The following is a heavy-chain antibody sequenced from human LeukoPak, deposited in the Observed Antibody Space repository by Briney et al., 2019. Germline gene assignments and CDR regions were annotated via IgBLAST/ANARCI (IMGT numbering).Heavy chain of an antibody. CDR3: ARGQGYCSGGSCYRGVYYYDGMDC. CDR2: INHSGST. CDR1: GGPLSGNS. J-gene: IGHJ6*01. D-gene: IGHD2-15*01. V-gene: IGHV4-34*01. Sequence: PETLSLTRAVYGGPLSGNSWSWIRQPPGKGLEWIGEINHSGSTNYNPSLKSRVTISVDTSKNQYSLRLSSVTAADTAVYYCARGQGYCSGGSCYRGVYYYDGMDCIGRGGTVTVSS.